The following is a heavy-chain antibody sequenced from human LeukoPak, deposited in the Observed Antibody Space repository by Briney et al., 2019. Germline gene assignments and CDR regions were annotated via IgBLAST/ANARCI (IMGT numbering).Heavy chain of an antibody. CDR2: ISWDGGST. Sequence: GGSLRLSCAASGFTFDDYAIHWVRQAPGKGLEWVSLISWDGGSTYYADSVKGRFTISRDNSKNSLYLQVNTLRAEDTAVYYCARAAAAAMAPDYWGQGTLVTVSS. V-gene: IGHV3-43D*03. CDR3: ARAAAAAMAPDY. CDR1: GFTFDDYA. D-gene: IGHD2-2*01. J-gene: IGHJ4*02.